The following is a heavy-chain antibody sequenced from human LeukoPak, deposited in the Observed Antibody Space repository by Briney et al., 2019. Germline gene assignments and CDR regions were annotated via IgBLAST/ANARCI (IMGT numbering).Heavy chain of an antibody. CDR1: GFTFDDYG. CDR3: ARGRAAAGSYYFDY. D-gene: IGHD6-13*01. J-gene: IGHJ4*02. Sequence: PGGSLRLYCAASGFTFDDYGMSWVRQAPGKGLEWVSGINWNGGSTGYADSVKGRFTISRDNAKNSLYLQMNSLRAEDTALYYCARGRAAAGSYYFDYWGQGTLVTVSS. CDR2: INWNGGST. V-gene: IGHV3-20*04.